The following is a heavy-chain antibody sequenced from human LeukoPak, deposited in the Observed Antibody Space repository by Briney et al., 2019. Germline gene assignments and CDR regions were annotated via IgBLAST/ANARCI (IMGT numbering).Heavy chain of an antibody. CDR2: IYPGDSDT. J-gene: IGHJ3*02. D-gene: IGHD3-9*01. CDR1: GYSFTSYW. CDR3: ASSYDILTGYSDAFDI. V-gene: IGHV5-51*01. Sequence: GESLKISCKGSGYSFTSYWIGWVRQMPGKGLEWMGIIYPGDSDTRYSPSFQGQVTISADKSISTAYLQWSGLKASDAAMYYCASSYDILTGYSDAFDIWGQGTMVTVSS.